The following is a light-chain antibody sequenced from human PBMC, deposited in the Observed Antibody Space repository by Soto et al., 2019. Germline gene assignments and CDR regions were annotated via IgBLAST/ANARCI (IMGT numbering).Light chain of an antibody. V-gene: IGLV1-40*01. J-gene: IGLJ1*01. CDR3: QSYDSSLSVSYV. CDR2: GNS. Sequence: QSVLTQPPSVSGAPGQRVTISCTGSSSNIGAGYDVNWYQQLPGTAPKLLIYGNSNRPSGVPDRFSGSKSGTSASLVITGLQAEDEADYYCQSYDSSLSVSYVFGTGTKVTVL. CDR1: SSNIGAGYD.